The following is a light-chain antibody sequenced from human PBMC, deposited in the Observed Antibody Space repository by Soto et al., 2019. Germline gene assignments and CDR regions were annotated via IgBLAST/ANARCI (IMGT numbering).Light chain of an antibody. J-gene: IGKJ1*01. CDR3: QQRGNWPKT. V-gene: IGKV3-11*01. CDR1: QSISSY. CDR2: DAS. Sequence: PATLSLSPGERATLSCRASQSISSYLAWYQQKPGQAPRLLIYDASTRATGIPARFSGSGSGTDFTLTISSLEPEDFALYYCQQRGNWPKTFGQGTKVDI.